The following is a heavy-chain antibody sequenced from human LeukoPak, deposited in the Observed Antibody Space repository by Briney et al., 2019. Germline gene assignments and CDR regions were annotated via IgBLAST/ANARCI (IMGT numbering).Heavy chain of an antibody. D-gene: IGHD3-3*01. CDR2: ISAYNGNT. V-gene: IGHV1-18*01. Sequence: ASVKVSCKASGYTFTSYGISWVRQAPGQGLEWMGWISAYNGNTNYAQKLQGRVTMTTDTSTSTAYMELRSLRSDDTAVYYCAREGELRFLEWLPTHYYYYYMDVWGKGTTVTVSS. CDR1: GYTFTSYG. J-gene: IGHJ6*03. CDR3: AREGELRFLEWLPTHYYYYYMDV.